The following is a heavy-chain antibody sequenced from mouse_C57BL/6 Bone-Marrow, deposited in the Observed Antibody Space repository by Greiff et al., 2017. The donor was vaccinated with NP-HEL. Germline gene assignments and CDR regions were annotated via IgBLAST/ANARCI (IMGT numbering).Heavy chain of an antibody. D-gene: IGHD1-2*01. CDR1: GYTFTSYW. CDR2: IDPSDSYT. J-gene: IGHJ2*01. CDR3: ARVYLITTWDYFDY. Sequence: QVQLQQPGAELVRPGTSVKLSCKASGYTFTSYWMHWVKQRPGQGLEWIGVIDPSDSYTNYNQKFKGKATLTVDTSSSTAYMQLSSLTSEDSAVYYRARVYLITTWDYFDYWGQGTTLTVSS. V-gene: IGHV1-59*01.